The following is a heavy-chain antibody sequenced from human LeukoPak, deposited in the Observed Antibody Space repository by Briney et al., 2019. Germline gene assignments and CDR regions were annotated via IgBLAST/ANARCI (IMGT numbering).Heavy chain of an antibody. D-gene: IGHD3-10*01. Sequence: PSETLSLTCTVSGGSISSYYWSWIRQPPGKGLEWIGYIYYSGSTNYNPSLKSRVTISVDTSKNQFSLKLSSVTAADTAVYYCASSSYYYGSGSTYYYYGMDVWGKGTTVTVSS. V-gene: IGHV4-59*01. CDR1: GGSISSYY. CDR2: IYYSGST. CDR3: ASSSYYYGSGSTYYYYGMDV. J-gene: IGHJ6*04.